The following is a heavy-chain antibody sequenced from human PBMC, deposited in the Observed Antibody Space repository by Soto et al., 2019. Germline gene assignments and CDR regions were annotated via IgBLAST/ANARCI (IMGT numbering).Heavy chain of an antibody. CDR3: ATFEYSSSSLNDFDY. V-gene: IGHV5-10-1*01. Sequence: GESLKISCKGSGYSLTSYWISWVRQMPGKGLEWMGRIDPSDSYTNYSPSFQGHVTISADKSISTAYLQWSSLKASDTAMYYCATFEYSSSSLNDFDYWGQGTLVTVSS. CDR2: IDPSDSYT. D-gene: IGHD6-6*01. J-gene: IGHJ4*02. CDR1: GYSLTSYW.